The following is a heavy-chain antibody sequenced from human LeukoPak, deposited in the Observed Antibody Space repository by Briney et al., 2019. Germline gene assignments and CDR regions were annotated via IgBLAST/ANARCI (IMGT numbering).Heavy chain of an antibody. Sequence: SETLSLTCTVSGGSISSGGFYWSCIRQPTGKGLEWIGRIYPSGSTNYNPSLKSRVTISVDTSNNQFSLKLSSVTAADTAVYYCARDSFSSVLPLAFDIWDQGTMVTVSS. D-gene: IGHD2-2*01. V-gene: IGHV4-61*02. CDR2: IYPSGST. J-gene: IGHJ3*02. CDR3: ARDSFSSVLPLAFDI. CDR1: GGSISSGGFY.